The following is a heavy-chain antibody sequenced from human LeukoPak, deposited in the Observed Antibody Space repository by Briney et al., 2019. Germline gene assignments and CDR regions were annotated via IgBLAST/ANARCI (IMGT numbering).Heavy chain of an antibody. D-gene: IGHD3-10*01. CDR1: GFTFSTYE. Sequence: AGGSLRLSCAASGFTFSTYEMNWVRQAPGKGLEWVSSISSSSSYIYYADSVKGRFTISRDNAKNSLYLQMNSLRAEDTAVYYCARAMVRGWNYFDYWGQGALVTVSS. CDR3: ARAMVRGWNYFDY. J-gene: IGHJ4*02. V-gene: IGHV3-21*01. CDR2: ISSSSSYI.